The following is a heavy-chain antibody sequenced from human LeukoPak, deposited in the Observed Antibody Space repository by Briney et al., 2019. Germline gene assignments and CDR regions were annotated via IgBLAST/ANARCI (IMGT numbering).Heavy chain of an antibody. Sequence: PGGSLRLSCAASGFTFSSYAMSWVRQAPGKGLVWVSRINSDGSSTSYADSVKGRFTISRDNAKNTLYLQMNSLRAEDTAVYYCARRGLDYYDSSGYSHWGQGTLVTVSS. V-gene: IGHV3-74*01. CDR2: INSDGSST. J-gene: IGHJ4*02. CDR1: GFTFSSYA. CDR3: ARRGLDYYDSSGYSH. D-gene: IGHD3-22*01.